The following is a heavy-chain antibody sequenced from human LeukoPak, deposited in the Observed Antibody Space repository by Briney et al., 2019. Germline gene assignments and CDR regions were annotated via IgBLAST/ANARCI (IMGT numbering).Heavy chain of an antibody. CDR2: VRTSGEST. CDR1: GFMFSNYE. Sequence: GGSLTLSRVPAGFMFSNYERRWVRQPQGNWRELISCVRTSGESTYCADSVKGRFSISRDNAQNSVYLQMNSLRVEDTAVYYCARRGPPDFDYWGQGTLVTVSS. J-gene: IGHJ4*02. CDR3: ARRGPPDFDY. V-gene: IGHV3-48*03.